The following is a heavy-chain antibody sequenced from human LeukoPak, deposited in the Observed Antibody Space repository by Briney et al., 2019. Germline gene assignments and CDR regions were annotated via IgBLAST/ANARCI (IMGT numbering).Heavy chain of an antibody. D-gene: IGHD2-15*01. CDR3: ARDLWVALYYYGMDV. CDR1: GFTFSSYA. Sequence: GRSLRLSCAASGFTFSSYAMHWVRQAPGKGLEWVAVISYDGSNKYYADSVKGRFTISRDNSKNTLYLQMNSLRAEDTAVYYCARDLWVALYYYGMDVWGQGTTVTVSS. CDR2: ISYDGSNK. V-gene: IGHV3-30-3*01. J-gene: IGHJ6*02.